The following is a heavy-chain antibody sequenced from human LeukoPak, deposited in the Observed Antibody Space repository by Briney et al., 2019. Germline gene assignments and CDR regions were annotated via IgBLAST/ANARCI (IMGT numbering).Heavy chain of an antibody. CDR3: ARWLGLFAYYDILTGYYSDQNWFDP. CDR2: INHSGST. V-gene: IGHV4-34*01. CDR1: GGSFSGYY. D-gene: IGHD3-9*01. J-gene: IGHJ5*02. Sequence: SETLSLTCAVYGGSFSGYYWSWIRQPPGKGLEWIGEINHSGSTNYNPSLKSRVTISVDTSKNQFSLKLSSVTAADTAVYYCARWLGLFAYYDILTGYYSDQNWFDPWGQGTLVTVSS.